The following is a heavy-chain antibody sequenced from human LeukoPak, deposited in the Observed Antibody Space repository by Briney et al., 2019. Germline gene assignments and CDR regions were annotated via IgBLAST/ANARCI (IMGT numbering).Heavy chain of an antibody. CDR1: GYTFIRNG. CDR2: ISPYNENR. V-gene: IGHV1-18*01. CDR3: ARDSGTTGEVKFDP. J-gene: IGHJ5*02. D-gene: IGHD3-10*01. Sequence: ASVKVSCKASGYTFIRNGISWVRQAPGQGLEWMGWISPYNENRKYLQKLQGRVTLSTDTSTSTAYMELRSLTSDDTAVYYCARDSGTTGEVKFDPWGQGTLVTVSS.